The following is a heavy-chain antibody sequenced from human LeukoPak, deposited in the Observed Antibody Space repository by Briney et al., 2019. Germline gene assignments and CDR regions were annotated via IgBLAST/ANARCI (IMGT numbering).Heavy chain of an antibody. CDR1: GFTFSSYE. CDR2: ISSSGNSI. Sequence: PGGSLRLSCAASGFTFSSYEMNWVRQAPGKGLEWISYISSSGNSIFYADSVKGRFTVSRDNAKNSVYLRMNSPRAEDTAVYYCARQGKNYFHTTLDFWGQGTLVTVSS. J-gene: IGHJ4*02. V-gene: IGHV3-48*03. D-gene: IGHD2/OR15-2a*01. CDR3: ARQGKNYFHTTLDF.